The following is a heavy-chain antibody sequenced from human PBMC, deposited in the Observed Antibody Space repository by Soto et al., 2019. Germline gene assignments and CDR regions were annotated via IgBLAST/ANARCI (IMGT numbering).Heavy chain of an antibody. D-gene: IGHD5-12*01. CDR2: IYPGDSDT. J-gene: IGHJ3*01. CDR1: GYNFTSYW. V-gene: IGHV5-51*01. Sequence: GESLKISCKGSGYNFTSYWIGWVRQMPGKGLEWMGIIYPGDSDTRYSPSFQGQVTISADKSISTAYLQWSGLKASDTVMYYCARVMRSGYFDALDLWGQGTMVTVSS. CDR3: ARVMRSGYFDALDL.